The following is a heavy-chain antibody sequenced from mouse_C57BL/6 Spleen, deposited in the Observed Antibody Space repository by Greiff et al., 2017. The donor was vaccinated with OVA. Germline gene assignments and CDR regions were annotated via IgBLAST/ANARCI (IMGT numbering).Heavy chain of an antibody. J-gene: IGHJ3*01. D-gene: IGHD2-1*01. CDR3: AREPYGNYGGFAY. Sequence: VQLQQPGAELVRPGTSVKLSCKASGYTFTSYWMHWVKQRPGQGLEWIGVIDPSDSYTNYNQKFKGKATLTVDTSSSTAYMQLSSLTSEDSAVYYCAREPYGNYGGFAYWGQGTLVTVSA. V-gene: IGHV1-59*01. CDR1: GYTFTSYW. CDR2: IDPSDSYT.